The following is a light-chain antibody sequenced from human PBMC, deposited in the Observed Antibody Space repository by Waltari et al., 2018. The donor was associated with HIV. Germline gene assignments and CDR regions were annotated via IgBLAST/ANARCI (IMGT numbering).Light chain of an antibody. Sequence: QSALTQPPSASGSLGQSVTISCTGTSRNVGGYNYVSWYQLHPGKGPKLRILEVNKRPSGVPDRFSGSKSGNTASLTVSGLQAEDEADYYCSSYAGSDNFVFGTGTKVAVL. V-gene: IGLV2-8*01. CDR1: SRNVGGYNY. J-gene: IGLJ1*01. CDR2: EVN. CDR3: SSYAGSDNFV.